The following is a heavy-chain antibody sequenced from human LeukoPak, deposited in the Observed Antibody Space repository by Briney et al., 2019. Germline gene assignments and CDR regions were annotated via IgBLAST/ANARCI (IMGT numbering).Heavy chain of an antibody. CDR1: GFAFSTYS. D-gene: IGHD3-10*01. CDR3: ARVAGQSYHFDY. J-gene: IGHJ4*02. V-gene: IGHV3-21*01. CDR2: ITSSSSYI. Sequence: GGSLRLSCTASGFAFSTYSTVGVRQAPGKGLEWVSSITSSSSYIYYADSVKGRLTISRDNAKNSLYLHMNSLRAEDTAVYYCARVAGQSYHFDYWGQGTLVTVSS.